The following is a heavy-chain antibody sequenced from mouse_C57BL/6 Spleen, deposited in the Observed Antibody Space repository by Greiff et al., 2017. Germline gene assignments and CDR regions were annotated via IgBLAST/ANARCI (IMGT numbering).Heavy chain of an antibody. D-gene: IGHD4-1*01. CDR3: ARQTGTGSWFAY. V-gene: IGHV1-69*01. CDR1: GYPFTSYW. Sequence: QVQLQQPGAELVMPGASVKLSCKASGYPFTSYWMHWVKQRPGQGLEWIGEIDPSDSYTNYNQKFKGKSTLTVDKSSSTAYMQLSSLTSEDSAVYYCARQTGTGSWFAYWGQGTLVTVSA. CDR2: IDPSDSYT. J-gene: IGHJ3*01.